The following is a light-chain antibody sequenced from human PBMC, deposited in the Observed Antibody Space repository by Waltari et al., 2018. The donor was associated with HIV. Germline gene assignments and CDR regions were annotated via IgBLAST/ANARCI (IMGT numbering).Light chain of an antibody. CDR1: ENINNY. Sequence: EIVLTQSPATLSLSPGERASLSCTASENINNYLAWYQQKPGQAPRLVIYASSNRAPGVPDMISGGGSETHFALISSSLAPEDFTVYCCQQRRNWPLTFGGGTKVEIK. CDR2: ASS. J-gene: IGKJ4*01. CDR3: QQRRNWPLT. V-gene: IGKV3-11*01.